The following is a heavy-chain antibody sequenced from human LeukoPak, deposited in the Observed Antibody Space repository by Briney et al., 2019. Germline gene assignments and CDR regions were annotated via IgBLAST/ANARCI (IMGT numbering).Heavy chain of an antibody. V-gene: IGHV3-23*01. D-gene: IGHD6-13*01. CDR3: AKEGFEQQLVGDFDY. CDR2: ISGSGGST. J-gene: IGHJ4*02. Sequence: GGSLRLSCAASGFNFSNFAMTWVRQSPGKGLERVTGISGSGGSTYYADSVKGRFTISRDNSKNTLYLQMNSLRAEDTAIYYCAKEGFEQQLVGDFDYWGQGTLVTVSS. CDR1: GFNFSNFA.